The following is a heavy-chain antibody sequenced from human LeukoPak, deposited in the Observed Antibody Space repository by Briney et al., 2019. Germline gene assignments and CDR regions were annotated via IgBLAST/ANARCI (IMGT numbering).Heavy chain of an antibody. CDR2: ISGSGGST. D-gene: IGHD6-13*01. J-gene: IGHJ4*02. Sequence: GGSLRLSCAASGFTVSSNYMSWVRQAPGKGLEWVSSISGSGGSTDYADSVKGRFTISRDNSKNTLYLQMNSLRAEDTAVYYCARCIAAVASFASDYWGQGTLVTVSS. V-gene: IGHV3-23*01. CDR1: GFTVSSNY. CDR3: ARCIAAVASFASDY.